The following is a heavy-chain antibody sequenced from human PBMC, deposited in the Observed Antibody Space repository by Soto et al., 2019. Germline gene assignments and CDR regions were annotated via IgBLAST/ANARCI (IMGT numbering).Heavy chain of an antibody. D-gene: IGHD3-10*01. Sequence: EVQLLESGGGLVQPGGSLRLSCTGSGFIFSAYAMSWVRQAPGKGLEWVASISGVGGTTYYADSVKGRFTISRDNSKNTLYLQMNSLGGEDTAIYYCAKYMGYWGQGTLVTVSS. CDR1: GFIFSAYA. V-gene: IGHV3-23*01. CDR3: AKYMGY. J-gene: IGHJ4*02. CDR2: ISGVGGTT.